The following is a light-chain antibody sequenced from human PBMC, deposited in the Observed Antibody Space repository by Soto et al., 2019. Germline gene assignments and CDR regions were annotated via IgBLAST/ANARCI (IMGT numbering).Light chain of an antibody. CDR2: EVS. Sequence: QSELTQPASVSGSPGQSITMSCTGTSSDVGSYDFVSWYQQHPGKAPKLLIYEVSNRPSGVFARFSGSKSDNMASVTISGLQAADEADYFCSSYSSSTVRYVFGSGTKLTVL. V-gene: IGLV2-14*01. CDR3: SSYSSSTVRYV. J-gene: IGLJ1*01. CDR1: SSDVGSYDF.